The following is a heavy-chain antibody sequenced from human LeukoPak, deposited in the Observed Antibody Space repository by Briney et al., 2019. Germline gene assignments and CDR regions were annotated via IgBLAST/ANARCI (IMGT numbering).Heavy chain of an antibody. CDR2: INSDGSST. D-gene: IGHD2-2*01. V-gene: IGHV3-74*01. Sequence: PGGSLRLSCAASGFTFSSYWMHWVRQAPGKGLVWVSRINSDGSSTHYADSVKGRVTISRDNAKNTLYLQMSSLRAEDTTVYYCARWSSTAAFDIWGQGTMVTVSS. J-gene: IGHJ3*02. CDR3: ARWSSTAAFDI. CDR1: GFTFSSYW.